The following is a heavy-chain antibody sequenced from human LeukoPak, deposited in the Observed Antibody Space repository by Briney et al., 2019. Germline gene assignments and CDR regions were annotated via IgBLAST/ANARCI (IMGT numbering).Heavy chain of an antibody. CDR1: GFTFSSYG. V-gene: IGHV3-30*03. Sequence: GRSLRLSCAASGFTFSSYGMHWVRQAPGKGLEWVAVISYDGSNKYYADSVKGRFTISRDNSKNTLYLQMNSLRADDTAVYYCARIGAYGGRPVDCWGQGTLLTVSS. J-gene: IGHJ4*02. CDR3: ARIGAYGGRPVDC. D-gene: IGHD4/OR15-4a*01. CDR2: ISYDGSNK.